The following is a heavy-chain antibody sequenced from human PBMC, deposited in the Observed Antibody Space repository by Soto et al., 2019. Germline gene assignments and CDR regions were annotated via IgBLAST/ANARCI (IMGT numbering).Heavy chain of an antibody. V-gene: IGHV3-23*01. Sequence: EVQLLESGGGLVQPGGSLRLSCAASGFTFSSYAMSWVRQAPGKGLEWVSAISGSGGSTYYADPVKGRFTISRDNSKNTLYLQMNSLRAEDTAVYYCARGRGRAALRVNDFDYWGQGTLVTVSS. CDR1: GFTFSSYA. CDR3: ARGRGRAALRVNDFDY. J-gene: IGHJ4*02. CDR2: ISGSGGST. D-gene: IGHD6-6*01.